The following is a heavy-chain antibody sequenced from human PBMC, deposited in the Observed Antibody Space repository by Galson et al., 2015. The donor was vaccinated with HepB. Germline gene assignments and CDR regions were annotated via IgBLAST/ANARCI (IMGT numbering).Heavy chain of an antibody. Sequence: SVKVSCKASEYAFTGYYLHWVRQAPGQGLEWVGWIDPNSGDTKYAQQFQGRVTLTRDTSISTAYMELSSLRSDDTAVFFCARVTYSSTVRGPFDYWGQGTLVTVSS. CDR1: EYAFTGYY. J-gene: IGHJ4*02. D-gene: IGHD4-11*01. CDR2: IDPNSGDT. CDR3: ARVTYSSTVRGPFDY. V-gene: IGHV1-2*02.